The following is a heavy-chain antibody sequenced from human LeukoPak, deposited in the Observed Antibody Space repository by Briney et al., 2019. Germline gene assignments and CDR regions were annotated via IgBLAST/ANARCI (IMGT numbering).Heavy chain of an antibody. Sequence: GGSLRLSCAASEFTVSSNFMSSVRQAPGKGLEWVSVIYSGGSTYYADSVKGRFTISRENSKNRLHLQMNSLRVEGTAVYYCAGQSPGYSSSWSLEYFQYWGQGTLVTVSS. CDR2: IYSGGST. J-gene: IGHJ1*01. D-gene: IGHD6-13*01. V-gene: IGHV3-53*01. CDR1: EFTVSSNF. CDR3: AGQSPGYSSSWSLEYFQY.